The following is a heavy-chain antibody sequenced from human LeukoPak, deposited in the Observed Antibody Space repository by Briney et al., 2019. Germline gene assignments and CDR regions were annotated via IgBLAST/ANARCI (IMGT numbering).Heavy chain of an antibody. CDR2: INHSGST. D-gene: IGHD7-27*01. CDR1: GGSFSGYY. J-gene: IGHJ6*03. Sequence: SETLSLTCAVYGGSFSGYYWSWIRQPPGKGLEWIGEINHSGSTNYNPSLKSRVTISVDTSKNQFSLKLSSVTAADTAVYYCARVPVQDNWGFAPQYYYYYMDVWGKGTTVTISS. V-gene: IGHV4-34*01. CDR3: ARVPVQDNWGFAPQYYYYYMDV.